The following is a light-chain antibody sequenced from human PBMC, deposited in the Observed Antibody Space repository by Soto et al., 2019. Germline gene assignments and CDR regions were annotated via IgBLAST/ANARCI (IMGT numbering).Light chain of an antibody. Sequence: EIVMTQSQATLSVSPGERATLSCRASQSVSSNLAWYHQKPGQAHRLLIYVASIRATGIPARFSGSGSGTEFTLTISSLQSEDFAVYYCQQYNNWPPFTFGPGTKVDIK. V-gene: IGKV3-15*01. CDR2: VAS. CDR1: QSVSSN. J-gene: IGKJ3*01. CDR3: QQYNNWPPFT.